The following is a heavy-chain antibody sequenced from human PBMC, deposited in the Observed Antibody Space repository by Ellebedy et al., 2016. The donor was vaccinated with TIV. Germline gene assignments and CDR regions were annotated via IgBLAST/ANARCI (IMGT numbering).Heavy chain of an antibody. V-gene: IGHV4-59*12. CDR1: GASMSYNY. CDR3: ARGLLLTRDILTGYYIPPPHDAFDI. Sequence: SETLSLTCDVSGASMSYNYWSWVRQPPGKGLEWIGYIYDIGSTNYNPSLKSRVTISADTSKNQFSLKLRSVTAADTAVYYCARGLLLTRDILTGYYIPPPHDAFDIWGQGTMVTVSS. CDR2: IYDIGST. J-gene: IGHJ3*02. D-gene: IGHD3-9*01.